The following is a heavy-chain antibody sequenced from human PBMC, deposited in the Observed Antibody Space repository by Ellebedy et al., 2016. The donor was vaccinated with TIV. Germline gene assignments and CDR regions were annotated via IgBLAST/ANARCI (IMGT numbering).Heavy chain of an antibody. J-gene: IGHJ5*02. V-gene: IGHV1-8*01. Sequence: ASVKVSXXASGYTFTSYDINWVRQATGQGLEWMGWMNPNSGNTGYAQKFQGRVTMTRNTSISTAYMELSSLRSEDTAVYYCARAPVFPSRSWFDPWGQGTLVTVSS. CDR2: MNPNSGNT. D-gene: IGHD3-3*01. CDR1: GYTFTSYD. CDR3: ARAPVFPSRSWFDP.